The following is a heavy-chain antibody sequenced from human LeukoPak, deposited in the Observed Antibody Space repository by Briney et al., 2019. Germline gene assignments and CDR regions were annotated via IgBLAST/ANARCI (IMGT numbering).Heavy chain of an antibody. CDR1: GYTFTSYD. CDR3: ARSPSKGYCSSTSCYPYYYYMDV. Sequence: ASVNVSCKASGYTFTSYDINWVRQATGQGLEWMGWMNPNSGNTGYAQKSQGRVTMTSNTSISTAYMELSSLRSEDTAVYYCARSPSKGYCSSTSCYPYYYYMDVWGKGTTVTVSS. V-gene: IGHV1-8*01. CDR2: MNPNSGNT. D-gene: IGHD2-2*01. J-gene: IGHJ6*03.